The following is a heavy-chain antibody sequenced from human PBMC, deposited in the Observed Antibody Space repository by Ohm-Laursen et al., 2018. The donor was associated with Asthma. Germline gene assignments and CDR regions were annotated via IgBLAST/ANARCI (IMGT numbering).Heavy chain of an antibody. Sequence: SVKVSCKASGYTFTSYAMNWVRQAPGQGLEWMGWINTNTGNPTYAQGFTGRFVFSLDTSVSTAYLQISSLKAEDTAVYYCARDRDSSGWFWGFFDYWGQGTLVTVSS. D-gene: IGHD6-19*01. CDR2: INTNTGNP. V-gene: IGHV7-4-1*02. CDR3: ARDRDSSGWFWGFFDY. CDR1: GYTFTSYA. J-gene: IGHJ4*02.